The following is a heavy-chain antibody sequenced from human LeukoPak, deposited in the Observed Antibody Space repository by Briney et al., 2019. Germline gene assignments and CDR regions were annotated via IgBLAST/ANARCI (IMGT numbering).Heavy chain of an antibody. CDR1: GFTFSRYW. J-gene: IGHJ3*02. CDR3: SSEGYYDSSGSDAFDI. V-gene: IGHV3-49*04. Sequence: GGSLRLSCAASGFTFSRYWMSWVRQAPGKGLEWVGFIRSKAHGGTTEYAASVKGRFTISRDDAKSIAYLQMNSLKTEDTAVYYCSSEGYYDSSGSDAFDIWGQGTMVTVSS. CDR2: IRSKAHGGTT. D-gene: IGHD3-22*01.